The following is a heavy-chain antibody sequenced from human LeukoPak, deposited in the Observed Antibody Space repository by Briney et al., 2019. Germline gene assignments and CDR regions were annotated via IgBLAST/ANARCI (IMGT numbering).Heavy chain of an antibody. CDR2: FSDNGDGI. J-gene: IGHJ4*02. Sequence: GGSLRLSCAASGFTFSNYAMNWVRQAPGKGLEWVSGFSDNGDGIHYADSVKDRLTISRDIPRNTLYLQMNSLRDDDTAVYYCAKRLRDGYNSPIDYWGQGILVTVSS. CDR1: GFTFSNYA. D-gene: IGHD5-24*01. V-gene: IGHV3-23*01. CDR3: AKRLRDGYNSPIDY.